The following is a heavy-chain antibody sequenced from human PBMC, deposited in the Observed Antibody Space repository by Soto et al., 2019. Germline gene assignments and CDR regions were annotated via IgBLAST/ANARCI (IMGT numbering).Heavy chain of an antibody. CDR2: ISAYNGNT. CDR1: GYTFTSYG. V-gene: IGHV1-18*01. CDR3: ASYYGYYVLSGAFDI. Sequence: GSVKVSCKASGYTFTSYGISWVRLAPGQGLEWMGWISAYNGNTNYAQKLQGRVTMTTDTSTSTAYMELRSLRSDDTAVYYCASYYGYYVLSGAFDIWGQGTMVTVSS. J-gene: IGHJ3*02. D-gene: IGHD4-17*01.